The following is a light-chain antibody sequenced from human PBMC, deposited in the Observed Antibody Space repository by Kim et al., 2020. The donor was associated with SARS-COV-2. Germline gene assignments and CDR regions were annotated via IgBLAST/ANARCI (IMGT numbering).Light chain of an antibody. CDR1: QSVSSY. J-gene: IGKJ1*01. CDR2: DAS. Sequence: ALSPGERATLSCRASQSVSSYLAGYQQKPGQAPRLLIFDASNRATGIPARFSGSGSGTDFTLTISSLEPEDFAVYYCQQRGDWPTFGQGTKVDIK. CDR3: QQRGDWPT. V-gene: IGKV3-11*01.